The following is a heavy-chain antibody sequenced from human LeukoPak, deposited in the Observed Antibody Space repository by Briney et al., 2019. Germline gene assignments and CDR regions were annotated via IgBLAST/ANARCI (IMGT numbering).Heavy chain of an antibody. Sequence: GGSLRLSCAASGFTVSSNYMSWVRQAPGKGLEWVSVIYSGGSTYYADSVKGRFTISRDNAKNSLYLQMNSLRVEDTAVYYCARDLGATIFDFDYWGQGTLVTVSS. CDR1: GFTVSSNY. CDR3: ARDLGATIFDFDY. V-gene: IGHV3-53*01. J-gene: IGHJ4*02. D-gene: IGHD1-26*01. CDR2: IYSGGST.